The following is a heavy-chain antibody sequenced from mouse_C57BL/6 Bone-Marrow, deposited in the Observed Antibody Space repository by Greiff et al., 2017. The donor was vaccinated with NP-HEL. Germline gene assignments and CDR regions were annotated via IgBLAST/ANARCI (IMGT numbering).Heavy chain of an antibody. CDR1: GYTFTSYW. D-gene: IGHD2-3*01. J-gene: IGHJ4*01. CDR3: TRFRYDGYSYYYAMDY. V-gene: IGHV1-5*01. CDR2: IYPGNSDT. Sequence: VQLQQSGTVLARPGASVKMSCKPSGYTFTSYWMHWVKQRPGQGLEWIGAIYPGNSDTSYNQKFKGKAKLTAVTSASTAYMELSSLTNEDAAVYYCTRFRYDGYSYYYAMDYWGQGTSVTVSS.